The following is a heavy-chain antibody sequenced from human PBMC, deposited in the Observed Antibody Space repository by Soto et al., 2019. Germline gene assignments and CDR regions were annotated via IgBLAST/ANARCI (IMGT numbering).Heavy chain of an antibody. CDR3: ASEKSSSGMDV. J-gene: IGHJ6*02. V-gene: IGHV1-8*01. Sequence: QVQLVQSGAEVKKPGASVKVSCKASGYTFTSYDINWVRQATGQGLEWMGWMNPNSGNTGYAQKFQGRVTMTRNTSISTASIDLSSVGSADPAVYYCASEKSSSGMDVWGHGTTVTVSS. CDR1: GYTFTSYD. CDR2: MNPNSGNT.